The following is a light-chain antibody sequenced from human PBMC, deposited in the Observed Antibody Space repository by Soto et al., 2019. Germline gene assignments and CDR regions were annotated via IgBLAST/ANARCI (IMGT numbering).Light chain of an antibody. Sequence: AIQMTQSPSSLSASVGDRVTITCRASQGIRNDLGWYQQKPGKAPKLLIYAASSIQSGVPSRFSGSGSGTDFTHTISSMQPEDFATYYCLQDYNYPLTFGGGTKVEIK. J-gene: IGKJ4*01. CDR3: LQDYNYPLT. V-gene: IGKV1-6*01. CDR2: AAS. CDR1: QGIRND.